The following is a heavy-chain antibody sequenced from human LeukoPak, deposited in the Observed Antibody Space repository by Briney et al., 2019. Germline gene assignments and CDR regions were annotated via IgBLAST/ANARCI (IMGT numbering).Heavy chain of an antibody. CDR3: ARGGLVRGTINSLIAFDI. V-gene: IGHV4-61*02. CDR1: GGSISTGSYY. J-gene: IGHJ3*02. D-gene: IGHD3-10*01. CDR2: IYASGSTSDNT. Sequence: SETLSLTCTVSGGSISTGSYYWSWIRQPAGKGLEWIGRIYASGSTSDNTNYNPSLKSRVIISVDTSKNQFTLQLSSVTPDDTAVYYCARGGLVRGTINSLIAFDIWGQGTMITVSS.